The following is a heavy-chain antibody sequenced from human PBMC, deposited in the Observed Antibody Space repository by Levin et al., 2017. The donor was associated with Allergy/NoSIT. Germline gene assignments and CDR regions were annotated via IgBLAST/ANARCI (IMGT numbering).Heavy chain of an antibody. J-gene: IGHJ6*02. V-gene: IGHV3-21*01. CDR3: ARAEVISHRGEEYYDYGMDV. CDR1: GFTFSAYN. CDR2: ISRSGSHI. Sequence: GESLKISCAASGFTFSAYNMNWVRQAPGKGLEWVSSISRSGSHIYSADSLKGRFTISRDNANNSLYLQMNSLRVEDTAVYYCARAEVISHRGEEYYDYGMDVWGQGTTVTVSS. D-gene: IGHD2-21*01.